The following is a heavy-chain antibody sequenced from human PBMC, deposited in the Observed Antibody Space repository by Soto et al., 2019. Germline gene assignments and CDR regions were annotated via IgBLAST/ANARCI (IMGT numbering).Heavy chain of an antibody. CDR3: ARGAVAGNYYYYYGMDV. CDR1: GYTFTSYD. V-gene: IGHV1-8*01. Sequence: QVQLVQSGAEVKKPGASVKVSCKASGYTFTSYDINWVRQATGQGLEWMGWMNPNSGNTGYAQKFQGRVTMTRNTSXSXXYMELSSLRSEDTAVYYCARGAVAGNYYYYYGMDVWGQGTTVTVSS. D-gene: IGHD6-19*01. J-gene: IGHJ6*02. CDR2: MNPNSGNT.